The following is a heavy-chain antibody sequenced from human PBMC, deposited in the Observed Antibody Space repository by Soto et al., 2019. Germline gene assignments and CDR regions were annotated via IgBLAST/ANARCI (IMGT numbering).Heavy chain of an antibody. CDR3: ARGGTHRYYDILTGYDY. Sequence: ASVKVSCKASGYTFTSYGISWARQAPGQGLEWMGWISAYNGNTNYAQKLQGRVTMTTDTSTSTAYMELRSLRSDDTAVYYCARGGTHRYYDILTGYDYWGQGPLVTVSS. CDR1: GYTFTSYG. D-gene: IGHD3-9*01. CDR2: ISAYNGNT. V-gene: IGHV1-18*01. J-gene: IGHJ4*02.